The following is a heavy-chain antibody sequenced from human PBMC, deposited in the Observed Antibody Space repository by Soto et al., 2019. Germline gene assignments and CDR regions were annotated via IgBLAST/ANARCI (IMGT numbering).Heavy chain of an antibody. CDR1: GYTFTGYY. D-gene: IGHD3-16*02. V-gene: IGHV1-2*04. Sequence: QVQLVQSGAEVKKPGASVKVSCKASGYTFTGYYMHWVRQAPGQGLEWMGWINPNSGGTNYAQKFQGWVTMTRDTSISTAYMELSRLRSDDTAVYYCARDLNDYIWGSYRSGAFDIWGQGTMVTVSS. J-gene: IGHJ3*02. CDR2: INPNSGGT. CDR3: ARDLNDYIWGSYRSGAFDI.